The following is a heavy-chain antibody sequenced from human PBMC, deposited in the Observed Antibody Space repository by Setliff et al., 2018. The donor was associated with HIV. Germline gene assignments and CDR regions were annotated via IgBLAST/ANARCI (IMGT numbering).Heavy chain of an antibody. J-gene: IGHJ4*02. V-gene: IGHV1-69*06. CDR3: ARDRWSLGYCSGGSCYQGY. D-gene: IGHD2-15*01. Sequence: GASVKVSCKASGGTFSSYAISWVRQAPGQGLEWMGRIIPIFGTANYAQKFQGRVTITADKSTSTAYMELSSLRSEDTAVYYCARDRWSLGYCSGGSCYQGYWGQGTLVTVS. CDR2: IIPIFGTA. CDR1: GGTFSSYA.